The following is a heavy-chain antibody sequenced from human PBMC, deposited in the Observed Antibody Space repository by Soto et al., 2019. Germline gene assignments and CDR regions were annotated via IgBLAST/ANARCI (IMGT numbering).Heavy chain of an antibody. CDR1: GFTFSSYA. J-gene: IGHJ4*02. Sequence: EVQLLESGGGLVQPGGSLRLSCAASGFTFSSYAMSWVRQAPGKGLEWVSAISGSGGSTYYADSVKGRFTISRDSSKNTRYLQMSSLRDEDTAVYYCAKGWYSSNWPRGVFDYWGQGTLVTVSS. CDR3: AKGWYSSNWPRGVFDY. D-gene: IGHD6-13*01. CDR2: ISGSGGST. V-gene: IGHV3-23*01.